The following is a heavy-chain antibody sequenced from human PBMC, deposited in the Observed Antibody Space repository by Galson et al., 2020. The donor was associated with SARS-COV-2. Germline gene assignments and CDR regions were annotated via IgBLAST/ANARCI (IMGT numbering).Heavy chain of an antibody. D-gene: IGHD3-22*01. CDR1: GFTFSDYY. J-gene: IGHJ4*02. Sequence: GGSLRLSCAASGFTFSDYYMSWIRQAPGKGLEWVSYISSSSSYTNYADSVKGRFTISRDNAKNSLYLQMNSLRAEDTAVYYCARDQLATYYYDSSGYRADYWGQGTLVTVSS. CDR3: ARDQLATYYYDSSGYRADY. V-gene: IGHV3-11*06. CDR2: ISSSSSYT.